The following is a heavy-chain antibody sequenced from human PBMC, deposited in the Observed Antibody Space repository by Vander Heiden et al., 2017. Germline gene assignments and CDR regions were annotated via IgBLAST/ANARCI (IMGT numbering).Heavy chain of an antibody. CDR2: ISSSSSYI. Sequence: EVQLVESGGGLVKPGGSLRLSCAASGFTFRRYSMNWVRQAPGKGLEWVSSISSSSSYIYYADSVKGRFTISRDNAKNSLYLQMNSLRAEDTAVYYCAREGGGIVHGAFDIWGQGTMVTVSS. D-gene: IGHD1-26*01. CDR1: GFTFRRYS. CDR3: AREGGGIVHGAFDI. J-gene: IGHJ3*02. V-gene: IGHV3-21*01.